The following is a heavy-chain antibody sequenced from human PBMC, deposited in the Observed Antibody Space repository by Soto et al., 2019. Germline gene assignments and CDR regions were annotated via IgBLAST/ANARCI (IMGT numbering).Heavy chain of an antibody. J-gene: IGHJ6*02. CDR2: INHSGST. CDR1: GGSFSGYY. V-gene: IGHV4-34*01. Sequence: SETLSLTCAVYGGSFSGYYWSWIRQPPGKGLEWIGEINHSGSTNYNPSLKSRVTISVDTSKNQFSLKLSSVTAADTAVYYCARVWGSGRRGYSGYDYYYYYGMDVWGQGTTVTVSS. CDR3: ARVWGSGRRGYSGYDYYYYYGMDV. D-gene: IGHD5-12*01.